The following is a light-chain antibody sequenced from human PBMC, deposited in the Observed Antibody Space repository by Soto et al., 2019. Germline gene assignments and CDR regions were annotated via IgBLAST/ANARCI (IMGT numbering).Light chain of an antibody. CDR1: QSVSSN. CDR2: GAS. CDR3: QQYYNWPPFT. Sequence: EIVMTQSPATLSVSPGERATLSCRASQSVSSNLAWYQQKPGQAPRLLIYGASTRATGIPARFSGSGSGTEFTLTINSLQSEDFAVYYCQQYYNWPPFTFGGGTKVEIK. V-gene: IGKV3-15*01. J-gene: IGKJ4*01.